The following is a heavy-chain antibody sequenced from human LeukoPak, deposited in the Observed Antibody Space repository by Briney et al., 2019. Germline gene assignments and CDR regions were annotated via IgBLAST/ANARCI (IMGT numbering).Heavy chain of an antibody. J-gene: IGHJ4*02. D-gene: IGHD4-11*01. CDR2: IIPILGIA. V-gene: IGHV1-69*04. CDR3: ARVIDYSNSYFDY. Sequence: SVKVSCKASRDTFTRCAFSWVRQAPGQGLEWMGRIIPILGIANYAQKFQGRVTITADKSTSTAYMELSSLRSEDTAVYYCARVIDYSNSYFDYWGQGTLVSVSS. CDR1: RDTFTRCA.